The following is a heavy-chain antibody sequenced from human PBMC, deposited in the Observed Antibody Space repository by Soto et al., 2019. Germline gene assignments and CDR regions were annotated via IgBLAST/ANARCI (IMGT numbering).Heavy chain of an antibody. J-gene: IGHJ4*02. CDR1: GFTFSSYG. V-gene: IGHV3-33*01. Sequence: GGSLRLSCAASGFTFSSYGMHWVRQAPGKGLEWVAVIWYDGSNKYYADSVKGRFTISRDNSKNTLYLQMNSLRAEDTAVYYCARGVRSYYKPRPLLFDYWGQGTLVTVSS. CDR3: ARGVRSYYKPRPLLFDY. CDR2: IWYDGSNK. D-gene: IGHD3-10*01.